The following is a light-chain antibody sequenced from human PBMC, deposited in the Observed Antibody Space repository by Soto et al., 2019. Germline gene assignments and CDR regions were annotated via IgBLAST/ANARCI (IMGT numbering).Light chain of an antibody. CDR3: AAWDNSLNGYV. CDR1: SSNIGSTR. V-gene: IGLV1-44*01. Sequence: QSVLTQPPSASGTPGQRVAISCSGASSNIGSTRANWYRQLPGTAPKLLIYSDNQRPSGVPDRFSGSKSGTSASLAISGLHSEDEADYYCAAWDNSLNGYVFGTGTKVTVL. J-gene: IGLJ1*01. CDR2: SDN.